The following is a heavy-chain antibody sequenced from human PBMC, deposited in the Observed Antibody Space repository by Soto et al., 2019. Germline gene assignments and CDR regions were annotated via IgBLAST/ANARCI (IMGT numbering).Heavy chain of an antibody. CDR2: MSHSGGT. V-gene: IGHV4-34*01. CDR3: ARGGRGTVTTVVDAFDI. J-gene: IGHJ3*02. Sequence: QVQLQQWGAGLLKPSETLSLTCAVYGGFVSSGSYYWSWIRQPPGKGLEWIGEMSHSGGTHFNPSLKSRVTISVETSKNQFSLNIYSVTAADTALYYCARGGRGTVTTVVDAFDIWGPGTMVTVSS. CDR1: GGFVSSGSYY. D-gene: IGHD1-1*01.